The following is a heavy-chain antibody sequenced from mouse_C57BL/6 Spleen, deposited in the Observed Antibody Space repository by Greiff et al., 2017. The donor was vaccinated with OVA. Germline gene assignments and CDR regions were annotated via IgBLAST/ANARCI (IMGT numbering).Heavy chain of an antibody. J-gene: IGHJ3*01. Sequence: VQLKQSGPELVKPGASVKMSCKASGYTFTDYNMHWVKQSHGKSLEWIGYINPNNGGTSYNQKFKGKATLTVNKSSSTAYMELRSLTSEDSAVYYCASPFYYEYDWFAYWGQGTLVTVSA. CDR3: ASPFYYEYDWFAY. D-gene: IGHD2-4*01. CDR1: GYTFTDYN. CDR2: INPNNGGT. V-gene: IGHV1-22*01.